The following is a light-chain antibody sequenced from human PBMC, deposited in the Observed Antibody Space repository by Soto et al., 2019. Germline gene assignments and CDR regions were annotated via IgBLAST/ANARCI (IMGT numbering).Light chain of an antibody. Sequence: ANRMTQSPSSVSATTGDRVTITCRASQGISSYLAWYQQKPGKAPKLLIYAASTLQSGVPSRFSGSGSGTDFTLTISCLQSEDFATYYCQQYYSYPRTFAQGTKV. J-gene: IGKJ1*01. V-gene: IGKV1-8*01. CDR3: QQYYSYPRT. CDR2: AAS. CDR1: QGISSY.